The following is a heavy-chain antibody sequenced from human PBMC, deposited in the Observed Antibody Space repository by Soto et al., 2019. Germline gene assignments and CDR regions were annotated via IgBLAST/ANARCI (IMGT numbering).Heavy chain of an antibody. V-gene: IGHV3-30*03. Sequence: GGSLRLSCAASGFTFSSYGMHWVRQAPGKGLEWVAVISYGGSNKYYADSVKGRFTISRDNSKNTLYLQMNSLRAQDTAVYYCARGHYDSSRPIDAFDIWGQGTMVSVS. CDR3: ARGHYDSSRPIDAFDI. D-gene: IGHD3-22*01. J-gene: IGHJ3*02. CDR1: GFTFSSYG. CDR2: ISYGGSNK.